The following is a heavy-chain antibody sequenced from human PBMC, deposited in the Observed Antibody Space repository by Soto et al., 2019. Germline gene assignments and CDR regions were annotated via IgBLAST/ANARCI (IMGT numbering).Heavy chain of an antibody. J-gene: IGHJ6*02. CDR2: INPSGGST. CDR3: ARDQVTIFGPSYYGMDL. Sequence: ASVKVSCKASGYTFTSYYMHWVRQAPGQGLEWMGIINPSGGSTSYAQKFQGRVTMTRDTSTSTVYMELSSLRSEDTAVYYCARDQVTIFGPSYYGMDLWGQGTTVTVSS. D-gene: IGHD3-3*01. V-gene: IGHV1-46*01. CDR1: GYTFTSYY.